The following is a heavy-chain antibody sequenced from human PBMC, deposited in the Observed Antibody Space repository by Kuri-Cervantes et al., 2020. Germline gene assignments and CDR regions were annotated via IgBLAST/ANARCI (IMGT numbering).Heavy chain of an antibody. CDR3: ARLPDSRGPLHFDY. Sequence: KVSCKGSGYSFTSYWIGWVRQMPGKGLEWMGIIYPGDSDTRYSPSFQGQVTISADKSISTAYLQWSSLKASDTAMYFCARLPDSRGPLHFDYWGQGTLVTVSS. D-gene: IGHD6-19*01. J-gene: IGHJ4*02. V-gene: IGHV5-51*01. CDR2: IYPGDSDT. CDR1: GYSFTSYW.